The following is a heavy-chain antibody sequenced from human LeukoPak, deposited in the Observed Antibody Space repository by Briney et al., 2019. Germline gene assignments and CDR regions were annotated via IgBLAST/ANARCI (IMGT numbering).Heavy chain of an antibody. Sequence: SETLSLTCAVYGGSFSGYYWSWIRQPPGKGLEWIGEINHSGSTNYNPSLKSRVTISVDTSKNQFSLKLSSVTAADTAVYYCARGSGGYDSLWHYHYYYMDVWGKGTTVTVSS. CDR3: ARGSGGYDSLWHYHYYYMDV. CDR2: INHSGST. CDR1: GGSFSGYY. J-gene: IGHJ6*03. D-gene: IGHD5-12*01. V-gene: IGHV4-34*01.